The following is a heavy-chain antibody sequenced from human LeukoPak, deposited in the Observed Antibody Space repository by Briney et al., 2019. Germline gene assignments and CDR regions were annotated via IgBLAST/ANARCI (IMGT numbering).Heavy chain of an antibody. CDR2: IQQVGSEI. D-gene: IGHD3-10*01. J-gene: IGHJ4*02. CDR3: ATEAYYHFDY. Sequence: GGSLRLSCVASGFMFSNSWMAWVRQAPGKGLEWVAHIQQVGSEIYYVDSVKGRFTISRDNAKNSLYLQMNSLRAEDTALYYCATEAYYHFDYWSQGTLVTVSS. V-gene: IGHV3-7*01. CDR1: GFMFSNSW.